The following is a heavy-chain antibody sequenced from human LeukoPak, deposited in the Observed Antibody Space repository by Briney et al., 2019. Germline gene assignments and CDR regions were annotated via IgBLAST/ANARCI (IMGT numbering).Heavy chain of an antibody. CDR3: AAMGSASD. J-gene: IGHJ4*02. CDR1: GFTFSSYV. V-gene: IGHV3-30-3*01. Sequence: GGSLRLSCAASGFTFSSYVMHWVRQAPGKGLEWVAVISYDGSNKYYADSVKGRFTISRDNSKNTLYLQMNSLRAEDTAVYHCAAMGSASDWGQGTLVTVSS. CDR2: ISYDGSNK. D-gene: IGHD2-2*01.